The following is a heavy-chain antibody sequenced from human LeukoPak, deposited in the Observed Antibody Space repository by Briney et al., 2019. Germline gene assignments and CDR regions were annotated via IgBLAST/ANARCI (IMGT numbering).Heavy chain of an antibody. CDR2: IRQDGGEE. CDR1: GFTFSNYW. D-gene: IGHD2/OR15-2a*01. J-gene: IGHJ4*02. CDR3: ARWEGNSYYFDD. V-gene: IGHV3-7*01. Sequence: GGSLRLSCAASGFTFSNYWMSWIRQAPGKGLEWVANIRQDGGEEYHVDSVKGRFTISRDNAKNSLYLQMNSLRAEDTAVYYCARWEGNSYYFDDRGQGALVTVSS.